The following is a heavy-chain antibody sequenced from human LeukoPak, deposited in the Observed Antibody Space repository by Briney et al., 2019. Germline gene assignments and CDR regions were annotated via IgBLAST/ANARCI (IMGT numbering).Heavy chain of an antibody. Sequence: KPSETLSLTCTVSGGSISSSSYYWGWIRQPPGKGLEWIGSIYYSGSTNYYPSLKSRVTISVDTSKNQFSLKLSSVTAADTAVYYCARGFGVVRSPVYYFDYWGQGTLVTVSS. CDR1: GGSISSSSYY. CDR2: IYYSGST. V-gene: IGHV4-39*07. CDR3: ARGFGVVRSPVYYFDY. J-gene: IGHJ4*02. D-gene: IGHD3-3*01.